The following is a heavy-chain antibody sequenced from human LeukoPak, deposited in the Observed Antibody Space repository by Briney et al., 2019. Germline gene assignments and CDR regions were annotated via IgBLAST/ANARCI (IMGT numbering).Heavy chain of an antibody. J-gene: IGHJ4*02. CDR2: IYTSGST. CDR1: GGSISSYY. Sequence: SETLSLTCTVSGGSISSYYWSWIRQPAGKGLEWIGRIYTSGSTNYNPSLKSRVTMSVDTSKYQFSLKLSSVTAADTAVYYCARERSYYDSSCYYRQFDYWGQGTLVTVSS. CDR3: ARERSYYDSSCYYRQFDY. V-gene: IGHV4-4*07. D-gene: IGHD3-22*01.